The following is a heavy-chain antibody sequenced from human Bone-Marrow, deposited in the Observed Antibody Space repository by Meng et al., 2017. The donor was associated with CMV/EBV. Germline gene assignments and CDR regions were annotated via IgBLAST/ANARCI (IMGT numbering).Heavy chain of an antibody. Sequence: GGSLRLSCAASGFTFSSYWMHWVRQAPGKGLVWVSRINSDGRSTTYADSVKGRFTISRDNAKNTLYLQMNSLRAEDTAVYYCASSTGYFLYNDRGYWGQGTLVTVPS. CDR2: INSDGRST. CDR3: ASSTGYFLYNDRGY. V-gene: IGHV3-74*01. CDR1: GFTFSSYW. J-gene: IGHJ4*02. D-gene: IGHD2/OR15-2a*01.